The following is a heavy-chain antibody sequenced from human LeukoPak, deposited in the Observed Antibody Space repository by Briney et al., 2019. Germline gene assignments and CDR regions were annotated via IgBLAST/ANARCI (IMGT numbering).Heavy chain of an antibody. Sequence: SETLSLTCAVYGGSFSGYYWNCIRQPPGKGLEWIGEILQSGNTYYNPSPKSRVTVSLDTSKNQFSLKLTSVTAADTAVYYCTRGPRFGYPGYWGQGTLVTVSS. J-gene: IGHJ4*02. CDR3: TRGPRFGYPGY. D-gene: IGHD3-10*01. CDR2: ILQSGNT. V-gene: IGHV4-34*01. CDR1: GGSFSGYY.